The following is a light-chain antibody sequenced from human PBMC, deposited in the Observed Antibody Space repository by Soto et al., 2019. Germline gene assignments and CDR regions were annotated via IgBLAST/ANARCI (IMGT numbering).Light chain of an antibody. CDR2: DAS. CDR3: HHYNEYSST. Sequence: DIQMTQSPSTLSASVGDRITITCRASQSIRSWLAWYQQKPEKAPTLLIYDASILESGVPSRFSGSGSGTEFTLTISSLHPDDFATYYFHHYNEYSSTFGPGAKVDIK. CDR1: QSIRSW. V-gene: IGKV1-5*01. J-gene: IGKJ3*01.